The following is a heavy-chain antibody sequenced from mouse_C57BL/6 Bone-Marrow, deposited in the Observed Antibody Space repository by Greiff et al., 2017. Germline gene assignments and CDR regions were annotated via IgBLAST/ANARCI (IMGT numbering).Heavy chain of an antibody. D-gene: IGHD1-1*01. J-gene: IGHJ1*03. CDR3: ARDYYGSSWYCDV. V-gene: IGHV1-26*01. Sequence: VQLQQSGPELVKPGASVKISCKASGYTFTYYYMNWVKQSHGKSLEWIGDINPNNGGSSYNQKFRGKATLTVDKSSRTAYMELRSLTSEDSAVYYCARDYYGSSWYCDVWGTGTTVTVSS. CDR1: GYTFTYYY. CDR2: INPNNGGS.